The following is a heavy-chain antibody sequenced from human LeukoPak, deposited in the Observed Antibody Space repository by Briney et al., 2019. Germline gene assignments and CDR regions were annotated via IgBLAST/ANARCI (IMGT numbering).Heavy chain of an antibody. CDR3: TTGAWIQLWLRSDFDY. J-gene: IGHJ4*02. V-gene: IGHV3-30*04. CDR2: ISYDGSNK. D-gene: IGHD5-18*01. Sequence: GGSLRLSCAASGFTFSSYAMHWVRQAPGKGLEWVAVISYDGSNKYYADSVKGRFTISRDNSKNTLYLQMNSLKTEDTAFYYCTTGAWIQLWLRSDFDYWGQGTLVTVSS. CDR1: GFTFSSYA.